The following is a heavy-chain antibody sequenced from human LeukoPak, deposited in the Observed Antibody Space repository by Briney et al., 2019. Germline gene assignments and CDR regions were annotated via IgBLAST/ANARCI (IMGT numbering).Heavy chain of an antibody. CDR3: ARDFPYYYDSSGHYSWPVGS. Sequence: GASVKVSCKASGYTFTSYGISWVRQAPGQGLEWMGWIDPNSGDTNYAQKFQGRVTVTRDTSISTAYLELSRLRFDDTAVYYCARDFPYYYDSSGHYSWPVGSWGQGTLVTVSS. D-gene: IGHD3-22*01. CDR2: IDPNSGDT. CDR1: GYTFTSYG. J-gene: IGHJ5*02. V-gene: IGHV1-2*02.